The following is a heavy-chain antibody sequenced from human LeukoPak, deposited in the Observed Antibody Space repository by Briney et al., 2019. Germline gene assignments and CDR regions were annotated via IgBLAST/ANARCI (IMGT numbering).Heavy chain of an antibody. CDR3: ARGWYTSSWQGDY. V-gene: IGHV1-8*02. CDR2: MNPNSGNT. Sequence: ASVKVSCKASGGTFSSYAINWVRQATGQGLEWMGWMNPNSGNTGYAQKFQGRVTMTRNTSISTAYMELSSLRSEDTAVYYCARGWYTSSWQGDYWGQGTLVTVSS. J-gene: IGHJ4*02. D-gene: IGHD6-13*01. CDR1: GGTFSSYA.